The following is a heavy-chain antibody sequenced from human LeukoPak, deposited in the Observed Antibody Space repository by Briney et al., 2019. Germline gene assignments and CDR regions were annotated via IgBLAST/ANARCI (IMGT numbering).Heavy chain of an antibody. V-gene: IGHV3-20*04. J-gene: IGHJ5*02. D-gene: IGHD2-15*01. Sequence: PGGSLRLSCAPSGFTFGDYGMSWVRQAPGKGLEWVSGINWNGGGTGYADSVKGRFTISRDNAKNSLYLQMNSLRAEDTAFYYCAAQGYCSDGSCSWGQGTLVTVSS. CDR1: GFTFGDYG. CDR3: AAQGYCSDGSCS. CDR2: INWNGGGT.